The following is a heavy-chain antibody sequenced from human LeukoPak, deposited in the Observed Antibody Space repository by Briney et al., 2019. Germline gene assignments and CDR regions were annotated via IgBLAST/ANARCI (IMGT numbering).Heavy chain of an antibody. D-gene: IGHD2-15*01. Sequence: GGSLRLSCAASGFTFSTYWMNWVRQAPGKGLEWVASISSSGFYIYYADSVRGRFTISRDNAENSLFLQMNSLRADDTAVYYCAREDSLDYWGQGTLVTVSS. J-gene: IGHJ4*02. CDR3: AREDSLDY. V-gene: IGHV3-21*01. CDR2: ISSSGFYI. CDR1: GFTFSTYW.